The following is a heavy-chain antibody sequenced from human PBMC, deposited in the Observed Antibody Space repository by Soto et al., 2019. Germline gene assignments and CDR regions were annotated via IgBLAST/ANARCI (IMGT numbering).Heavy chain of an antibody. CDR2: ISGSGGST. D-gene: IGHD6-13*01. J-gene: IGHJ6*02. Sequence: PGGSLRLSCAACGFTFSSYAMSWVRQAPGKGLEWVSAISGSGGSTYYSDSVKGRFTISGDNSKNTLYLNMNSLRAEDTAVYYCVKYMVQLVDYYYDGKDVWSQGTTVTVSS. CDR3: VKYMVQLVDYYYDGKDV. V-gene: IGHV3-23*01. CDR1: GFTFSSYA.